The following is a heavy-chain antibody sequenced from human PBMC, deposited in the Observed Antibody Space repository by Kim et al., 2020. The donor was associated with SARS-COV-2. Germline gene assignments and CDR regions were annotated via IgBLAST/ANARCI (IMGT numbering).Heavy chain of an antibody. CDR3: ACITIVRGVIV. V-gene: IGHV3-11*06. J-gene: IGHJ6*02. D-gene: IGHD3-10*01. Sequence: YADSVKGRFTISRDNAKNSLYLQMNSLRAEDTAVYYCACITIVRGVIVWGQGTTVTVSS.